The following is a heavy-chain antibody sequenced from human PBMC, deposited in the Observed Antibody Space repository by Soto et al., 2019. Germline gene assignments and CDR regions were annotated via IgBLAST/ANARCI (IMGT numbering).Heavy chain of an antibody. CDR1: GDSVSSNSAA. J-gene: IGHJ5*02. CDR2: TYYRSKWYN. D-gene: IGHD2-8*01. Sequence: QVQLQQSGPGLVKPSQTLSLTCAISGDSVSSNSAASHWIRQSPSRGLEWVGRTYYRSKWYNDYPVSVKSRITINPDTSKNQFSLQLNSLTPRATALGMCTLTANDRSMGCLGQLPNLFYPWGQGTLVSDST. V-gene: IGHV6-1*01. CDR3: TLTANDRSMGCLGQLPNLFYP.